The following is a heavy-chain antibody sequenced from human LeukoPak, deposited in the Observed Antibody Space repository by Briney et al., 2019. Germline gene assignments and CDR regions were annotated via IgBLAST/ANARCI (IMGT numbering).Heavy chain of an antibody. Sequence: RASVKLSCTASAFAFTNSTLQWVRHARGQRLGWIGWIVCGRRNTNYAQKFQERATITRVRSTSTAYMELSSLRSEDTAVYYCAADLGYSYAAARSLVYWGQGTLVTVSS. CDR3: AADLGYSYAAARSLVY. CDR1: AFAFTNST. V-gene: IGHV1-58*01. J-gene: IGHJ4*02. D-gene: IGHD5-18*01. CDR2: IVCGRRNT.